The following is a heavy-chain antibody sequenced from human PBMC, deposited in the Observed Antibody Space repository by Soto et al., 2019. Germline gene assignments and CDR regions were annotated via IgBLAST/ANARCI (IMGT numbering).Heavy chain of an antibody. CDR1: GFTFSNAW. CDR2: IKSKPDGGTT. CDR3: VTGQYCDY. J-gene: IGHJ4*02. V-gene: IGHV3-15*01. Sequence: GSLRLSCIGSGFTFSNAWINWVRQVPGKGLEWVGRIKSKPDGGTTDYAAPVKGRFTISRDDSKNTVYLQMNSLKTEDTALYYCVTGQYCDYWGQGTLVTVSS.